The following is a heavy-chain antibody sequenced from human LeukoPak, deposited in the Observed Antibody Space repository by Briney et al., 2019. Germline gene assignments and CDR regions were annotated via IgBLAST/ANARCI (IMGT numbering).Heavy chain of an antibody. Sequence: PGGSLRLSCAASGFTFDDYTMHWVRQPPGKGLEWVSLINWDGDITEYADSVKGRFTISRDNSKNSLFLQMNSLRTEDTALYYCAKGNILTGPPDSRGQGSLVTVSS. D-gene: IGHD3-9*01. J-gene: IGHJ4*02. CDR1: GFTFDDYT. CDR2: INWDGDIT. V-gene: IGHV3-43*01. CDR3: AKGNILTGPPDS.